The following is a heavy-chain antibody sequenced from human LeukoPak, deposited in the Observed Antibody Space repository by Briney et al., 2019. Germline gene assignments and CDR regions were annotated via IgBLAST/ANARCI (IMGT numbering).Heavy chain of an antibody. CDR2: INPNSGGT. V-gene: IGHV1-2*02. CDR1: GYTFTGYY. J-gene: IGHJ2*01. CDR3: ARRMPYVVDYGDYVGLMSYWYFDL. D-gene: IGHD4-17*01. Sequence: ASVKVSCKASGYTFTGYYMHWVRQAPGQGLEWMGWINPNSGGTNYAQKFQGRVTMTRDTSISTAYMELSRLRSDDTAVYYCARRMPYVVDYGDYVGLMSYWYFDLWGRGTLVTVSS.